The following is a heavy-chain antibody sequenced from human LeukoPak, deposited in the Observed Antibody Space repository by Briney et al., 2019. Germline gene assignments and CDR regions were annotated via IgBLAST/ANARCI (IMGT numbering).Heavy chain of an antibody. CDR3: AKDSSGFALDY. CDR1: GFTFSSYW. CDR2: IKQDGGEK. Sequence: GGSLRLSCAASGFTFSSYWMSWVRQAPGKGLEWVANIKQDGGEKYYVDSVKGRFTISRDNAKNSLYLQMNSLRAEDTAVYYCAKDSSGFALDYWGQGTLVTVSS. J-gene: IGHJ4*02. D-gene: IGHD3-22*01. V-gene: IGHV3-7*01.